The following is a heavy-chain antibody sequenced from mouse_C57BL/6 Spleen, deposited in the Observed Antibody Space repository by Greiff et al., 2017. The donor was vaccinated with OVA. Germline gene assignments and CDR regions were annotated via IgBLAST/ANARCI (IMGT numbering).Heavy chain of an antibody. CDR3: TTFYYGSSLDY. J-gene: IGHJ2*01. D-gene: IGHD1-1*01. V-gene: IGHV14-1*01. CDR2: IDPEDGDT. CDR1: GFNIKDYY. Sequence: EVQLQQSGAELVRPGVSVKLSCTASGFNIKDYYMHWVKQRPEQGLEWIGRIDPEDGDTEYAPKFQGKATMTADTSSNTAYLQLSSLTSEDTAVYYCTTFYYGSSLDYWGQGTTLTVSS.